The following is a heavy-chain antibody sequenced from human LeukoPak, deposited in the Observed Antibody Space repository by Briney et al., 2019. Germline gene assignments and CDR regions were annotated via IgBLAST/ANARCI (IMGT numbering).Heavy chain of an antibody. CDR3: AGGFAAAATFDY. J-gene: IGHJ4*02. CDR1: GGSISSRTYY. Sequence: PLETLSLTCSVSGGSISSRTYYWAWIRQPPGKGLECIGIIYSSGNTYSNPSLNSRVTLSVDTSKSHFSLKLRSVTAADTAVYYCAGGFAAAATFDYWGQGALVTVSS. CDR2: IYSSGNT. D-gene: IGHD6-13*01. V-gene: IGHV4-39*02.